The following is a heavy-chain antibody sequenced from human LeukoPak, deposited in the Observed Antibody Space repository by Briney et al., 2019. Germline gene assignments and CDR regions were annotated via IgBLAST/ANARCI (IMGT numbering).Heavy chain of an antibody. V-gene: IGHV1-18*01. CDR1: GYTFSSYD. J-gene: IGHJ3*02. D-gene: IGHD1-1*01. CDR2: ISAYNGNT. CDR3: ARIPQTGTLLDAFDI. Sequence: AASVKVSCKASGYTFSSYDITWVRQAPGLGLEWMGWISAYNGNTSYAQKLQGRVTLTTDTSTSTAYMELRSLRSDDTAVYYCARIPQTGTLLDAFDIWGQGTMVTVSS.